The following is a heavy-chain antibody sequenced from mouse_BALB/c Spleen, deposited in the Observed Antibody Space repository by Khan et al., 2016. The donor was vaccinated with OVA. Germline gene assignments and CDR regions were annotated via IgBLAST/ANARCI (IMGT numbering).Heavy chain of an antibody. CDR2: INSDGYYT. J-gene: IGHJ3*01. CDR3: ASHFTRTVAY. V-gene: IGHV5-6*01. D-gene: IGHD1-1*01. Sequence: EVKLMESGGDLVRPGGSLKLSCAASGFTFSAYGMSWVRQSPDKRLEWVATINSDGYYTYYPDSLKGRFTISRDNAKNTLYLQMRSLKSEETAMYSWASHFTRTVAYWGQGTLVTGSA. CDR1: GFTFSAYG.